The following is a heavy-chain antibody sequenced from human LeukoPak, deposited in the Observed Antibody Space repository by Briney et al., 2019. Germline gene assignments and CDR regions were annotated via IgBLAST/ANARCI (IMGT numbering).Heavy chain of an antibody. Sequence: PGGSLRLSCAASGFTFSNAWMSWVGQAPGKGLDWVGRIKSKTEGGTTDYAAPVKGRFTSSRDDSKNTLYRQMNSLKTDDTAVVYCTTAGIAAPALTDFDYWGQGTLVTVSS. CDR3: TTAGIAAPALTDFDY. V-gene: IGHV3-15*01. CDR1: GFTFSNAW. J-gene: IGHJ4*02. D-gene: IGHD6-13*01. CDR2: IKSKTEGGTT.